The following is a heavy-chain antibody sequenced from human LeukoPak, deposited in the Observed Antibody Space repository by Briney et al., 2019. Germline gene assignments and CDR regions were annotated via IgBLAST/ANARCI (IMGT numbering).Heavy chain of an antibody. J-gene: IGHJ4*02. Sequence: GGTLRLSCAASGFTFSSYGMSWVRQAPGKGLEWVSAISGSGGSTYYAGSVKGRFTISRDDSKNTAYLQMNSLKTEDTAVYYCTQRGNSGYWGQGTLVTVSS. CDR1: GFTFSSYG. CDR3: TQRGNSGY. CDR2: ISGSGGST. D-gene: IGHD4-23*01. V-gene: IGHV3-23*01.